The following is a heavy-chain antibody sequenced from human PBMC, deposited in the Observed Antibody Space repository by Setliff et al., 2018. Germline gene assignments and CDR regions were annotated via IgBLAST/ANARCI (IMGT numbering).Heavy chain of an antibody. CDR1: GGSFSGYY. J-gene: IGHJ5*02. V-gene: IGHV4-34*01. CDR3: ARGYCNSVGCFFAGWFDP. Sequence: LSLTCAVYGGSFSGYYWSWIRQPPGKGLEWIGEINHTGSTNYSPSLKSRVTISVDTSKNQFSLKLSSVTAADTAEYYCARGYCNSVGCFFAGWFDPWGQGTLVTVSS. CDR2: INHTGST. D-gene: IGHD2-2*01.